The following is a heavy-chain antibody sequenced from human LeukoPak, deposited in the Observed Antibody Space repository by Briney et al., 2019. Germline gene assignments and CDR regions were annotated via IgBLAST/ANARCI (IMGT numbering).Heavy chain of an antibody. CDR3: AREYCSSTSCLYDY. Sequence: GGSLRLSCAASGFTFSSYSMNWVRQAPGKGLEWVSYISSSSSTIYYADSVKGRFNISRDKAKNSLYLQMNSLRAEDTAVYYCAREYCSSTSCLYDYWGQGTLVTVSS. D-gene: IGHD2-2*01. CDR1: GFTFSSYS. J-gene: IGHJ4*02. V-gene: IGHV3-48*01. CDR2: ISSSSSTI.